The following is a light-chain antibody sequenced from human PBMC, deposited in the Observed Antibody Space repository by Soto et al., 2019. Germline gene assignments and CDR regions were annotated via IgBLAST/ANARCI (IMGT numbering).Light chain of an antibody. Sequence: QPVLTQSPSASASLGASVKLTCTLNSGHRTYAIAWHQQQPEKGPRYLMKVNSDGTHSKGDGIPDRFSGSSSGAERYLTISSLQSEDEADYHCQTWGTGIVVFGGGTKLTV. V-gene: IGLV4-69*01. J-gene: IGLJ2*01. CDR2: VNSDGTH. CDR3: QTWGTGIVV. CDR1: SGHRTYA.